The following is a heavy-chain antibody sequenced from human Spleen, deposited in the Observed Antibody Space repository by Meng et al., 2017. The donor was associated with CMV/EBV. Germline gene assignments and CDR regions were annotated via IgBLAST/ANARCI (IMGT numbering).Heavy chain of an antibody. CDR3: AKDQNWARDY. J-gene: IGHJ4*02. V-gene: IGHV3-30-3*01. Sequence: GESLKISCAASGFTFSNYAMHWVRQAPGKGLEWVAIISFDGSAKYYADSTKGRFTVSRDNSKNTLYLQMNSLRAEDAAAYYCAKDQNWARDYWGQGTLVTVSS. CDR1: GFTFSNYA. CDR2: ISFDGSAK. D-gene: IGHD7-27*01.